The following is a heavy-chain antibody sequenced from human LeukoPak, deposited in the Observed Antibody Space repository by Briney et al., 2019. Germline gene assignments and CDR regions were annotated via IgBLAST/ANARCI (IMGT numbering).Heavy chain of an antibody. D-gene: IGHD3-22*01. Sequence: SVKVSCKASGFTFTSSAVQWVRQARGQRLEWIGWIVVGSGNTNYAQKFQERVTITRDMSTSTAYMELSSLRSEDTAVYYCAAEVNYDSTPRLDYWGQGTLVTVPS. CDR1: GFTFTSSA. CDR2: IVVGSGNT. V-gene: IGHV1-58*01. CDR3: AAEVNYDSTPRLDY. J-gene: IGHJ4*02.